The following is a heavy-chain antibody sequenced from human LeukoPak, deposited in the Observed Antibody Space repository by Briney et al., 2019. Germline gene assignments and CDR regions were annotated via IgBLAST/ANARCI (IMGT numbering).Heavy chain of an antibody. CDR3: ARDGGGGLDY. CDR2: ISISSNYI. D-gene: IGHD2-15*01. CDR1: GFTFSNYN. J-gene: IGHJ4*02. Sequence: GGSLRLSCAASGFTFSNYNMNWVRQAPGKGLEWVSCISISSNYIYYPDSVKGRFTISRDNAKNSLYLQMNSLRAVDTAVYYCARDGGGGLDYWGQGTLVTVSS. V-gene: IGHV3-21*01.